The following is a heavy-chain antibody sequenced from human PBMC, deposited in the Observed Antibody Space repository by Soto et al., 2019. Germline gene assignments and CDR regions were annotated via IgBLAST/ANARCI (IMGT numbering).Heavy chain of an antibody. CDR2: TGLNGRTT. V-gene: IGHV3-23*01. CDR3: ATVHSTSRSFEY. J-gene: IGHJ4*02. CDR1: GFTFSMSA. Sequence: EVQLLESGGGLVQPGGSLRLSCAASGFTFSMSAMSWVRQAPGKGLEWVSTTGLNGRTTYYADSVKGRFTVSRDNSKNTLQLQMNSLRAEDTAVYYCATVHSTSRSFEYWGQGTLVTVSS. D-gene: IGHD2-2*01.